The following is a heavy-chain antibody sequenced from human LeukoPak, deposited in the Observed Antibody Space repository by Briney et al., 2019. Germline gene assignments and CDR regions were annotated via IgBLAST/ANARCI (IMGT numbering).Heavy chain of an antibody. J-gene: IGHJ6*03. CDR1: GFTFGNYV. Sequence: PEESLRLSCAASGFTFGNYVIHWVRQAPGKGLEWLAVISYDGTIKYYADSVKGRFTISRDHSQSTVDLQMNTLRGADTAVYYCVRSPTYYNMDVWGKGTTVSVS. V-gene: IGHV3-30-3*01. CDR3: VRSPTYYNMDV. CDR2: ISYDGTIK.